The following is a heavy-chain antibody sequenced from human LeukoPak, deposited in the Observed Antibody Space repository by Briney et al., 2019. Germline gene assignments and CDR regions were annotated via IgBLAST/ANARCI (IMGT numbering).Heavy chain of an antibody. CDR3: ARGIESYGDYGY. CDR1: GGSFSGYY. V-gene: IGHV4-34*01. D-gene: IGHD4-17*01. J-gene: IGHJ4*02. Sequence: SETLSLTCAVYGGSFSGYYWSWIRQPPGKGVEWIGEINHSGTTNYNPSLKSRVTISVDTSKHQFSLKLSSLTAADTAIYYCARGIESYGDYGYWGQGILVTVSS. CDR2: INHSGTT.